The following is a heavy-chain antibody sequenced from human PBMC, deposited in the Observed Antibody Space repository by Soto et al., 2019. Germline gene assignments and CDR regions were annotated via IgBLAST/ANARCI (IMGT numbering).Heavy chain of an antibody. Sequence: EVQLLESGGGLVQPGGSLRLSCAASGFTFSIYAMSWVRQAPGKGLEWVSTISGSGGSTYYADSVKGRFTISRDNSKNTLYLQMNSLRAEDSAVYYCSKALVGFCSGGDCQINFDYWGQGTLVTVSS. J-gene: IGHJ4*02. CDR2: ISGSGGST. CDR3: SKALVGFCSGGDCQINFDY. CDR1: GFTFSIYA. D-gene: IGHD2-21*02. V-gene: IGHV3-23*01.